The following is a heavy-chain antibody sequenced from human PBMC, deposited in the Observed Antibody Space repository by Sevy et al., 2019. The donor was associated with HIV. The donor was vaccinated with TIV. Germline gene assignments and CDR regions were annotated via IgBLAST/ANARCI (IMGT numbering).Heavy chain of an antibody. CDR1: GFTFSSYA. D-gene: IGHD3-22*01. Sequence: GGSLRLSCAASGFTFSSYAMNWVRQAPGKGLEWVSGISGSGGSGDKTYYADSVNGRFTISRDDSKNSLYLQLNSLRAEDTAIYYCARKYDSSGYFDYWGQGTLVTVSS. CDR2: ISGSGGSGDKT. CDR3: ARKYDSSGYFDY. V-gene: IGHV3-23*01. J-gene: IGHJ4*02.